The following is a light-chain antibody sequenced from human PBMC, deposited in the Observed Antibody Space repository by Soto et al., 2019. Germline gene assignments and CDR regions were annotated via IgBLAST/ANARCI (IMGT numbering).Light chain of an antibody. CDR2: AAS. CDR3: QQLNSYPRT. Sequence: DIQLTQSPSFLSASVGDRVTIPCRASQGISSYLAWYQQKPGQAPKLLIYAASTLQSGVPSRFSGSGSGTEFTLTISSLQPEDFATYYCQQLNSYPRTFGQGTKVEIK. J-gene: IGKJ1*01. V-gene: IGKV1-9*01. CDR1: QGISSY.